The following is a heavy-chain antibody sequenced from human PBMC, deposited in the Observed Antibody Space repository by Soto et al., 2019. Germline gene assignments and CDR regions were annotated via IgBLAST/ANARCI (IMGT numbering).Heavy chain of an antibody. CDR3: ARDYSNYVGFDP. J-gene: IGHJ5*02. V-gene: IGHV1-69*04. CDR2: IIPILGIA. CDR1: GGTFSSYT. D-gene: IGHD4-4*01. Sequence: SVKVSCKASGGTFSSYTISWVRQAPGQGLEWMGRIIPILGIANYAQKFQGRVTITADKSTSTAYMEPSSLRSEDTAVYYCARDYSNYVGFDPWGQGTLVTVSS.